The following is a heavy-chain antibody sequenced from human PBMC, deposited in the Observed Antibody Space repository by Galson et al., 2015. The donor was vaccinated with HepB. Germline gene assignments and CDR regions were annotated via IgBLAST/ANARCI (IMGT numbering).Heavy chain of an antibody. CDR1: GFTFSSYS. Sequence: SLRLSCAASGFTFSSYSMNWVRQAPGKGLEWVSSISSSSSYIYYADSVKGRFTISRDNAKNSLYLQMNSLRAEDTAVYYCARDLPVLGGYDAAGGDYWGQGTLVTVSS. J-gene: IGHJ4*02. V-gene: IGHV3-21*01. CDR3: ARDLPVLGGYDAAGGDY. D-gene: IGHD5-12*01. CDR2: ISSSSSYI.